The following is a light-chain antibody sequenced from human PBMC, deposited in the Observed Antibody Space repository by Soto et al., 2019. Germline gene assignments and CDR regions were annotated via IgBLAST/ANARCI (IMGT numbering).Light chain of an antibody. CDR3: QQYISYPYT. Sequence: DIQMTQFPSTLSASVGDRVTITCRASQTTNTWLAWYQQKPGTAPKLLIYDASSLEGGVPSRFSASGSGTEFTPTISSLQTDDLATYYCQQYISYPYTFGQGTKVEIK. CDR2: DAS. J-gene: IGKJ2*01. CDR1: QTTNTW. V-gene: IGKV1-5*01.